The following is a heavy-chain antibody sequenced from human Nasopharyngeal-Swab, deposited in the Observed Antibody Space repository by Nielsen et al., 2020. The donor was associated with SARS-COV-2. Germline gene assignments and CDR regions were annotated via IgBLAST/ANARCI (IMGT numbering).Heavy chain of an antibody. CDR1: GDSVSSNSAA. D-gene: IGHD2-2*01. V-gene: IGHV6-1*01. CDR3: ARARRTDIVVVPAAPRGYYMDV. CDR2: TYYRSKWYN. J-gene: IGHJ6*03. Sequence: SQTLSLTCAISGDSVSSNSAAWHWIRQSPSRGLEWLGRTYYRSKWYNDYAVSVKSRITINPDTSKNQFSLQLNSVTPEDTAVYYCARARRTDIVVVPAAPRGYYMDVWGKGTTVTVSS.